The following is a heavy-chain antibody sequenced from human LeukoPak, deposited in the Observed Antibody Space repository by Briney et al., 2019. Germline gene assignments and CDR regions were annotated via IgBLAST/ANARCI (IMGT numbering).Heavy chain of an antibody. J-gene: IGHJ6*04. CDR2: INWNGDST. Sequence: GGSLRLSCAASGFIFDDYAMSWVRHAPGKGLEWVSGINWNGDSTGYADSVKGRFTISRDNSKNTLYLQMNSLRAEDTAVYYCAELGITMIGGVWGKGTTVTISS. CDR3: AELGITMIGGV. CDR1: GFIFDDYA. V-gene: IGHV3-20*04. D-gene: IGHD3-10*02.